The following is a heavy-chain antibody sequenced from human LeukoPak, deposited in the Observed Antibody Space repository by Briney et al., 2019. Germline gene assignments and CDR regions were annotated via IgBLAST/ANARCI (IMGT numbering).Heavy chain of an antibody. CDR1: GGSISSYY. J-gene: IGHJ4*02. CDR3: ARDLGAAAGTVVFDY. D-gene: IGHD6-13*01. V-gene: IGHV4-4*07. CDR2: IYTSGST. Sequence: SETLSLTCTVSGGSISSYYWSWIRQPAGKGLGWIGRIYTSGSTNYNPSLKSRVTMSVDTSKNQFSLKLSPVTAADTAVYYCARDLGAAAGTVVFDYWGQGTLVTVSS.